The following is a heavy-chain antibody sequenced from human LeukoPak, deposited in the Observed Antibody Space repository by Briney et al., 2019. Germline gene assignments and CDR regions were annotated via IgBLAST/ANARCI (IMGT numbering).Heavy chain of an antibody. D-gene: IGHD5-18*01. J-gene: IGHJ6*02. CDR3: ARADTAMGMDV. CDR2: TYYRSQWYN. V-gene: IGHV6-1*01. CDR1: GDSVSSNSAA. Sequence: SQTLSLTCAISGDSVSSNSAAWNWIRPSPSKGLEWLGRTYYRSQWYNDYAVSVKSRISINQDTSKNQFSLQLNSVTPEDTAVYYCARADTAMGMDVWGQGTTVTVSS.